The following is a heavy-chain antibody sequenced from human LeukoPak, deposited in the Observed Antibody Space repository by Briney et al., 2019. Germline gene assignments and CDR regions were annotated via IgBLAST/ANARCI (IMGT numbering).Heavy chain of an antibody. Sequence: QPGGSLRPSCATSGFIFNYYAMSWVRQAPGKGLEWVSGISGSDGSTYYADSVKGRLSISRDNSKKTLFLQMNSLRAEDTAVYYCAKSGYSSGWFRAFDIWGQGTLVTVSS. CDR1: GFIFNYYA. CDR2: ISGSDGST. D-gene: IGHD6-19*01. CDR3: AKSGYSSGWFRAFDI. J-gene: IGHJ3*02. V-gene: IGHV3-23*01.